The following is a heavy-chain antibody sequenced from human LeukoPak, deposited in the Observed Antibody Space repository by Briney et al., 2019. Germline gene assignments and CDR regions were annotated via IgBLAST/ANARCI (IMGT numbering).Heavy chain of an antibody. V-gene: IGHV3-21*01. J-gene: IGHJ4*02. CDR2: IISSSSYI. D-gene: IGHD3-10*01. CDR1: GFTFSSYS. CDR3: ARGAGSGTPRDY. Sequence: PAGFLRLSCAASGFTFSSYSMNWVRQAPGKGLEWVSSIISSSSYIYYADSVKGRFTISRDNAKNTLYLQMNSLRAEDTAVYYCARGAGSGTPRDYWGQGTLVTVSS.